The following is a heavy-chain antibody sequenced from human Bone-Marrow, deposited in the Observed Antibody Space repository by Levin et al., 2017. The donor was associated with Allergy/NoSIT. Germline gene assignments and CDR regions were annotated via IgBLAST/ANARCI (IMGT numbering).Heavy chain of an antibody. CDR2: IYYSGST. D-gene: IGHD4-11*01. J-gene: IGHJ4*02. Sequence: SETLSLTCTVSGGSISSSSYYWGWIRQPPGTGLEWIGSIYYSGSTYYNPSLKSRVTISVDTSKNQFSLKLSSVTAADTAVYYCARHVAPDPFDYSNYVDYWGQGTLVTVSS. CDR3: ARHVAPDPFDYSNYVDY. CDR1: GGSISSSSYY. V-gene: IGHV4-39*01.